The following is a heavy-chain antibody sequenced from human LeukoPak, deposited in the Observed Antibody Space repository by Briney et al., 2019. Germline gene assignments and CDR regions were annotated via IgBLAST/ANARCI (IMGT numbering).Heavy chain of an antibody. D-gene: IGHD3-10*01. J-gene: IGHJ5*02. Sequence: PSETLSLTCTVSGGSISSYYWSWIRQPPGKGLEWIGYVYYSGSTNYNPSLKSRVTISVDTSKNQFSLKLSSVTAADTAVYYCARGPRFGELLWHWFDPWGQGTLVTVSS. CDR2: VYYSGST. CDR3: ARGPRFGELLWHWFDP. CDR1: GGSISSYY. V-gene: IGHV4-59*01.